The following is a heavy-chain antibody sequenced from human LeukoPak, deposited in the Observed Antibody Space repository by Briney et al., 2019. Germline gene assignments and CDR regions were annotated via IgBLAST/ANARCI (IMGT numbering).Heavy chain of an antibody. Sequence: SETLSLTCAVYGGSFSGYYWSWIRQPPGKGLEWIGEINHSGSTNYNSSLKSRVTISVDTSKNQFSLKLSSVTAADTAVYYCARDPYYGSGIVYWGQGTLVTVSS. D-gene: IGHD3-10*01. CDR2: INHSGST. CDR1: GGSFSGYY. CDR3: ARDPYYGSGIVY. V-gene: IGHV4-34*01. J-gene: IGHJ4*02.